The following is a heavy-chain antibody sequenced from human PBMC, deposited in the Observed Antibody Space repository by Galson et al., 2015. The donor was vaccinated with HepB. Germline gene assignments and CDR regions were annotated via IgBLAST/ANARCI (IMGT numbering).Heavy chain of an antibody. CDR1: GYSFTSYW. J-gene: IGHJ4*02. Sequence: QSGAEVKKPGESLKISCKGSGYSFTSYWIGWVRQMPGKGLEWMGIIYPGDSDTRYSPSFQGQVTISADKSISTAYLQWSSLKASDTAMYYCARHYRWVFGTVEEVRYFDYWGQGTLVTVSS. CDR3: ARHYRWVFGTVEEVRYFDY. V-gene: IGHV5-51*01. CDR2: IYPGDSDT. D-gene: IGHD3-3*01.